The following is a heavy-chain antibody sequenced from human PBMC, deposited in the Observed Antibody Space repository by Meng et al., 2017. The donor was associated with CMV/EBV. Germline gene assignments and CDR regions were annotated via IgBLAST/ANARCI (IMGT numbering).Heavy chain of an antibody. CDR2: ISSSGSTI. Sequence: GGPLRLSCAASGFTFSDYYMSWIRQAPGKGLEWVSYISSSGSTIYYADSVKGRFTISRDNAKNSLYLQMNSLRAEDTAVYYCARVAPWGYSYGFTHPFFDYWGQGTLVTVSS. CDR3: ARVAPWGYSYGFTHPFFDY. V-gene: IGHV3-11*01. D-gene: IGHD5-18*01. J-gene: IGHJ4*02. CDR1: GFTFSDYY.